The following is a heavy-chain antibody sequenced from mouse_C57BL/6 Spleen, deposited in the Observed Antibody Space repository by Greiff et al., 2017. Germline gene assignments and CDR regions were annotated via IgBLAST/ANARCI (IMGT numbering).Heavy chain of an antibody. J-gene: IGHJ2*01. CDR1: GYTFTSYW. Sequence: VQLKESGTVLARPGASVKMSCKTSGYTFTSYWMHWVKQRPGQGLEWIGAIYPGNSDMSYNQKFKGKAKLTAVTYASTAYMELSSLTNEDSAVYYCTRSGTTNYFDYWGQGTTLTVSS. CDR2: IYPGNSDM. CDR3: TRSGTTNYFDY. V-gene: IGHV1-5*01. D-gene: IGHD1-1*01.